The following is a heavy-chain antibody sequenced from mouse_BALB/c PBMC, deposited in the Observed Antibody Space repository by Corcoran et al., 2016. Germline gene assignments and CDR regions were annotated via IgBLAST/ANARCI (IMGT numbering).Heavy chain of an antibody. CDR1: GYTFTNYG. CDR2: INTYTGEP. V-gene: IGHV9-3-1*01. Sequence: QIQLVQSGPELKKPGETVKISCKASGYTFTNYGMKWVKQAPGKGLKWRGWINTYTGEPTYADDFKGRFAFSLETSASTAYLQINNLHNEDTATYFCAREPYAMDYWGQGTSVTVSS. J-gene: IGHJ4*01. CDR3: AREPYAMDY.